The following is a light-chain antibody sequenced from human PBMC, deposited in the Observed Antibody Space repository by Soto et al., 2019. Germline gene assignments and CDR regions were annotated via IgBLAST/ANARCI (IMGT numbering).Light chain of an antibody. V-gene: IGLV2-14*03. CDR1: SSDVGGYDY. CDR3: SSYAGSTSVV. Sequence: QSALTQPASVSGSPGQSIAISCTGTSSDVGGYDYVSWYQQHPAKAPKLLIFDVNNRPSGVSNRFSGSKSGTTASLTISGRQDEDEADYCCSSYAGSTSVVFGGGTKVTVL. CDR2: DVN. J-gene: IGLJ2*01.